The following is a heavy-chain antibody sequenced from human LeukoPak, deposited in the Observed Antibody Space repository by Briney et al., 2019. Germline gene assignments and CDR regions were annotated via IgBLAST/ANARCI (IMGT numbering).Heavy chain of an antibody. CDR1: GGSISSYY. Sequence: SETLSLTCTVSGGSISSYYWSWIRQPPGKGLEWIGYIYYSGSTNYNPSLKSRVTISVDTSKNQFSLKLSSVTAADTAVYYCARGEDYGGNSARFDPWGQGTLVTVSS. CDR3: ARGEDYGGNSARFDP. J-gene: IGHJ5*02. V-gene: IGHV4-59*08. D-gene: IGHD4-23*01. CDR2: IYYSGST.